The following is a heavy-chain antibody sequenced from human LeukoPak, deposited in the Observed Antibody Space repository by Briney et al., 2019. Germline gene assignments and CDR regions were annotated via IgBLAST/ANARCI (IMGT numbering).Heavy chain of an antibody. Sequence: SVKVSCKASGGTFSSYAISWVRQAPGQGLEWMGGIIPIFGTANYAQKFQGRVTITADESTSTAYMELSSLRSEDTAVYYCARGPYGYDFWSGYYPWWFDPWGQGTLVTVPS. V-gene: IGHV1-69*13. CDR3: ARGPYGYDFWSGYYPWWFDP. D-gene: IGHD3-3*01. CDR2: IIPIFGTA. CDR1: GGTFSSYA. J-gene: IGHJ5*02.